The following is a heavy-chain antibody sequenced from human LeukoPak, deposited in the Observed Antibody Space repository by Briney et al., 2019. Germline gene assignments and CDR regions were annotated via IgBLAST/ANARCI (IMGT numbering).Heavy chain of an antibody. D-gene: IGHD3-16*01. V-gene: IGHV3-13*01. J-gene: IGHJ4*02. Sequence: GWSLRLSCAASGYTFSTLDMHWVRQASGRGLEWVSSIASTGATFYAVSVKGRFAISRENAKNSLYLQMNRLRAGDTAVYYCVRGGEIGLDYWGQGTLVTVSP. CDR3: VRGGEIGLDY. CDR2: IASTGAT. CDR1: GYTFSTLD.